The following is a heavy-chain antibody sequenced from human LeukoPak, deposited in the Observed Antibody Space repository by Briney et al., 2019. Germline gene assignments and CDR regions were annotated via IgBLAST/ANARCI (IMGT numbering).Heavy chain of an antibody. J-gene: IGHJ4*02. CDR1: GFTLSSYA. CDR2: LSGSGGST. Sequence: GGALRLSCAAPGFTLSSYAMSWVRPAPGKGVGWVSPLSGSGGSTYYADSVKGRFTISRDNAKNTLYLQMNRLRAEDTSVYYCAKEAGAAFDYWGRGTLVSVSS. CDR3: AKEAGAAFDY. D-gene: IGHD1-26*01. V-gene: IGHV3-23*01.